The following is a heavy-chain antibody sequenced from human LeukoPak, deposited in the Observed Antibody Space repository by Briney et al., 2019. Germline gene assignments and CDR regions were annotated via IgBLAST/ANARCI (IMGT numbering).Heavy chain of an antibody. CDR1: GFIFRNYE. J-gene: IGHJ4*02. Sequence: GGSLRLSCAASGFIFRNYEMNWVRQAPGKGLEWVSYITADGTNMYYADSVKGRFTISRDNAKNSLYLQMNSLRAEDTAVYYCARGSRAAAESYFDSWGPGTLVTVSS. CDR2: ITADGTNM. D-gene: IGHD6-25*01. CDR3: ARGSRAAAESYFDS. V-gene: IGHV3-48*03.